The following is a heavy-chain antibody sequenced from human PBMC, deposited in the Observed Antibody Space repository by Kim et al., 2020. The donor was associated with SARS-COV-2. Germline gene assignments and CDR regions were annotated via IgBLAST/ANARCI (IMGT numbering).Heavy chain of an antibody. J-gene: IGHJ5*02. CDR3: MKGGWGWVWDP. CDR1: GFTFTGYA. V-gene: IGHV3-23*01. Sequence: GGSLRLSCTTSGFTFTGYAMSWVRQAPGKGLEWVSGIDGSGGTTYYVDSVKGRFTISRDNSKNTLYLQMNSLRADDTAVYYCMKGGWGWVWDPWGTG. CDR2: IDGSGGTT. D-gene: IGHD2-21*01.